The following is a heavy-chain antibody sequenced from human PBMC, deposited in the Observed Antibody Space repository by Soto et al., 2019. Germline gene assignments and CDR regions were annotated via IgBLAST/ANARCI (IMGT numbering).Heavy chain of an antibody. Sequence: PGASLRRSCAASGLTFSSYAMSWVRQAPGKGLEWVSAISGSSGSTYYADSVKGRFTISRDNSKNTLYLQMNSQRAEDTAVYYCAKRGVSGSYPYWGQGTLVTVSS. CDR1: GLTFSSYA. CDR3: AKRGVSGSYPY. CDR2: ISGSSGST. D-gene: IGHD3-16*02. J-gene: IGHJ4*02. V-gene: IGHV3-23*01.